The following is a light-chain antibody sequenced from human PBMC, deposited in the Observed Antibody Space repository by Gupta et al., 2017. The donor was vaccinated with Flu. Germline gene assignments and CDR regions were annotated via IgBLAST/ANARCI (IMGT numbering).Light chain of an antibody. CDR3: QQYNSWPWT. CDR2: AAS. Sequence: EIVMTQSPATLSVSPGERATLSCRASQAVTTNVAWYQLKPGQAPRLVIYAASNRATAFASRFSGAGSGTEFTLTISSLQSEDSAVYSCQQYNSWPWTFGQGTKVEIK. V-gene: IGKV3-15*01. CDR1: QAVTTN. J-gene: IGKJ1*01.